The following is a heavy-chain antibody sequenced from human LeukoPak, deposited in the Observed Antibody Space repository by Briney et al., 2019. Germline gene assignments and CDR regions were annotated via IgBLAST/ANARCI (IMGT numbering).Heavy chain of an antibody. Sequence: ASVKVSCKASGYTFTGYYMHWVRQAPGQGLEWMGWINPNSGGTYYTQNFQGRVAMTRDTSITTAYMELGRLTSGDTAVYYCARGGYSGTEKPNDYWGQGTLVTVSS. CDR1: GYTFTGYY. CDR3: ARGGYSGTEKPNDY. J-gene: IGHJ4*02. D-gene: IGHD1-26*01. CDR2: INPNSGGT. V-gene: IGHV1-2*02.